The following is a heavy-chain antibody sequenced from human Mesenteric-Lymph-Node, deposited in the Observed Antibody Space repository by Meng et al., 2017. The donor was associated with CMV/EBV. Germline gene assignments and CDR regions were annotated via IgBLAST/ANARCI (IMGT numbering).Heavy chain of an antibody. CDR2: ISSSSSTI. D-gene: IGHD2-21*01. Sequence: GESLKLSCAASGFTFSSYSMNWVRQAPGKGLEWVSYISSSSSTIYYADSVKGRFTISRDNAKNSLYLQMNSLRAEDTGIYYCARDHYGGSVRTFDYWGLGTLVTVSS. CDR3: ARDHYGGSVRTFDY. J-gene: IGHJ4*02. V-gene: IGHV3-48*04. CDR1: GFTFSSYS.